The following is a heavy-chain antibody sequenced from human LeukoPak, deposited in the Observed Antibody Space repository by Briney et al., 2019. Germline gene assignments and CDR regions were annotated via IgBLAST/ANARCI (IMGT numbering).Heavy chain of an antibody. CDR2: IYYSGST. D-gene: IGHD7-27*01. J-gene: IGHJ3*02. CDR3: ARGEYTGETDAFDI. V-gene: IGHV4-59*01. CDR1: GGSISSYY. Sequence: PSETLSLTCTVSGGSISSYYWSWIRQPPGKGLEWIGYIYYSGSTNYNPSLKSRVTISVDTSKNQFSLKLSSVTAADTAVYYCARGEYTGETDAFDIWGQGTMVTVSS.